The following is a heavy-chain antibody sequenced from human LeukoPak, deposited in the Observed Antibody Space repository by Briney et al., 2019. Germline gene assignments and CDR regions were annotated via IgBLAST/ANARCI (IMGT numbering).Heavy chain of an antibody. CDR3: VRHSGSYSEFDY. CDR2: IYPGDSDT. D-gene: IGHD1-26*01. CDR1: GYSFTSYW. J-gene: IGHJ4*02. V-gene: IGHV5-51*01. Sequence: GESLMISCKCSGYSFTSYWIAWVRQMPGKGLEWMGIIYPGDSDTRYSPSFQGQVTISADKSISTAYLQWSSLKASDTAMYYCVRHSGSYSEFDYWGQGTLVTVSS.